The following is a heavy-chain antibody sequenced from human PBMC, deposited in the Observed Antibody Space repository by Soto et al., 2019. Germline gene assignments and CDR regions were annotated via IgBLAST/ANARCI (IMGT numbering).Heavy chain of an antibody. D-gene: IGHD5-12*01. CDR3: AREIYEGGLYFDY. Sequence: EVQLVESGGGLVQPGGSLRLSCAASGFTFSSYWMSWVRQAPGKGLEWVANIKQDGSEKYYVDSVKGRFTISRDNAKNSLYLQMNSLRAEDTAVYYCAREIYEGGLYFDYWGQGTLVTVSS. V-gene: IGHV3-7*03. J-gene: IGHJ4*02. CDR2: IKQDGSEK. CDR1: GFTFSSYW.